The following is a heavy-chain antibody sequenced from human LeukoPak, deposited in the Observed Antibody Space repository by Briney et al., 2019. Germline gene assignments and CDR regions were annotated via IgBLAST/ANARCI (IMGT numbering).Heavy chain of an antibody. Sequence: SETLSLTCTVSGGSISSSSYYWGWIRQPPGKGLEWIGSIYYSGSTYYNPSLKSRVTISVDTSKNQFSLKLSSVTAADTAVYYCARDSYSGSYYYYGMGVWGQGTMVTVSS. J-gene: IGHJ6*02. CDR3: ARDSYSGSYYYYGMGV. D-gene: IGHD1-26*01. V-gene: IGHV4-39*07. CDR1: GGSISSSSYY. CDR2: IYYSGST.